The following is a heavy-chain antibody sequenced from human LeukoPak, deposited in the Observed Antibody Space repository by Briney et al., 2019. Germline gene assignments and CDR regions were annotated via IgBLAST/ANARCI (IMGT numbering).Heavy chain of an antibody. J-gene: IGHJ4*02. V-gene: IGHV3-7*03. Sequence: GGSLRLSCAASGFMFSSSWMSWVRLAPGKGLEWVANIKEDGTETYYVDSVKGRFTISRDNAKNSLYLQMNSLRVEDTAVYYCAKEGRSLQTYWGQGTLVTVSS. CDR3: AKEGRSLQTY. CDR1: GFMFSSSW. CDR2: IKEDGTET. D-gene: IGHD5-24*01.